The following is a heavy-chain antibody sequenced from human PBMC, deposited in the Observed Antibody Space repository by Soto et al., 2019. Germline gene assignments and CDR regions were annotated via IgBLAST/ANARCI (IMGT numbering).Heavy chain of an antibody. V-gene: IGHV4-39*01. J-gene: IGHJ4*02. CDR1: GGSISIGGYY. CDR3: ARHTPAISISDH. D-gene: IGHD2-15*01. CDR2: IYYSGST. Sequence: SETLSLTCTVSGGSISIGGYYWSWIRQPPGKGLEWIGSIYYSGSTYYNPSLKSRVTISVDTSKNQFSLKLSSVTAADTAVYYCARHTPAISISDHWGQGTLVTAPQ.